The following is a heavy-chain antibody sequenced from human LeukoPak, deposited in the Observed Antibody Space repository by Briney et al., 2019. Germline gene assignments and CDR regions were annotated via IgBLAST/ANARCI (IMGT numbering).Heavy chain of an antibody. CDR3: AKDSFVTSCCFDY. CDR1: GFTFDDYA. Sequence: GRSLRLSCAASGFTFDDYAMHWVRQAPGKGLEWVSGISWNSGSIGYADSVKGRFTISRDNAKNSLYLQMNSLRAEDMALYYYAKDSFVTSCCFDYWEQGPVVTVSS. D-gene: IGHD2-2*01. J-gene: IGHJ4*02. CDR2: ISWNSGSI. V-gene: IGHV3-9*03.